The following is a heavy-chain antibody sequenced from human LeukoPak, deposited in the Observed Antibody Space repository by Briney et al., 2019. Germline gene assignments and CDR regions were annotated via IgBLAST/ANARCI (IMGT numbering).Heavy chain of an antibody. D-gene: IGHD1-1*01. CDR2: INTNIGNS. CDR1: GYTFTNYA. J-gene: IGHJ4*02. Sequence: ASVKVSCKASGYTFTNYAISWVRQAPGQGLEWVGWINTNIGNSTYAQGFTGHFVFSLDTSVSTAYLQISSLKAEDTAVYYCARHWRLFDFWGQGTLVTVSS. V-gene: IGHV7-4-1*02. CDR3: ARHWRLFDF.